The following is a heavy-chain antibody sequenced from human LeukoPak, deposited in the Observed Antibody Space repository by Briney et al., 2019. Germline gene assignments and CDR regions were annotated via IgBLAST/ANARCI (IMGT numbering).Heavy chain of an antibody. CDR2: INPNSGGT. CDR3: ARGEDTAMAYAFDI. CDR1: GYTFTGYY. Sequence: ASVKVSCKASGYTFTGYYMHWVRQAPGQGLEWMGWINPNSGGTNYAQKFQGRVTMTRDTSISTAYMELSRLRSDDTAVYYCARGEDTAMAYAFDIWGQGTMVTVSS. D-gene: IGHD5-18*01. J-gene: IGHJ3*02. V-gene: IGHV1-2*02.